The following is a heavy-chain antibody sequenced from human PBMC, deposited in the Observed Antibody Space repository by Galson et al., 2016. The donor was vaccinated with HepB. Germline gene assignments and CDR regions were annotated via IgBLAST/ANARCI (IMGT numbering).Heavy chain of an antibody. Sequence: SLRLSCAASGFTFRNYGMTWVSQAPGKGLEVVSSISRSGDSTDYADSVKGRFTISRDNSKNTLSLQMNSLTADDTAIYYCVQGSTAPAVWGKGTTVTVSS. CDR1: GFTFRNYG. D-gene: IGHD2-2*01. V-gene: IGHV3-23*01. CDR2: ISRSGDST. J-gene: IGHJ6*04. CDR3: VQGSTAPAV.